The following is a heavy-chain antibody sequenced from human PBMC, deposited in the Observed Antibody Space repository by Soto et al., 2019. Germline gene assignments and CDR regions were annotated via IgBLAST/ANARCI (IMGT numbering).Heavy chain of an antibody. D-gene: IGHD2-15*01. Sequence: GGSLRLSCSASGFTFSSYAMHWVRQAPGKGLEYVSAISSNGGSTYYADSVKGRFTISRDNSKNTLYLQMSSLRAEDTAVYYCVKDPRMYCSGGRCYDYYYGMDVWGQGTTVTVSS. J-gene: IGHJ6*02. CDR1: GFTFSSYA. CDR2: ISSNGGST. V-gene: IGHV3-64D*08. CDR3: VKDPRMYCSGGRCYDYYYGMDV.